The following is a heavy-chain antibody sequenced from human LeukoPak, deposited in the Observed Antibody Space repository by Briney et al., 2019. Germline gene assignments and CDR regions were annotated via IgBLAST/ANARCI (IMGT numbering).Heavy chain of an antibody. CDR2: INPNSGGT. V-gene: IGHV1-2*02. J-gene: IGHJ5*02. D-gene: IGHD1-26*01. CDR3: ARGRGSYYEWFDP. CDR1: GYTFTGYY. Sequence: ASVKVSCKASGYTFTGYYMHWVRQAPGQGLEWMGWINPNSGGTNYAQKFQGRVTMTRDTSISTAYMELSRLRSDDTAVYYCARGRGSYYEWFDPWGQGPLVTVSS.